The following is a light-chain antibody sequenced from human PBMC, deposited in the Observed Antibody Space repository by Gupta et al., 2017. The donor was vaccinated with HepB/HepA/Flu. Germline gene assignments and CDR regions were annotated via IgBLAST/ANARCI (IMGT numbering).Light chain of an antibody. J-gene: IGKJ2*04. Sequence: DIVMTQSPDSLAVSLGERVTINCKSSQSDFTSYNIHNYLAWYQQKPGRPPKLLISWASTRQSGVPDRFSGGGSGTDFTLTISGLQDEDVAVYYCQQYYSTPCSFGQGTQLEIK. CDR1: QSDFTSYNIHNY. CDR3: QQYYSTPCS. CDR2: WAS. V-gene: IGKV4-1*01.